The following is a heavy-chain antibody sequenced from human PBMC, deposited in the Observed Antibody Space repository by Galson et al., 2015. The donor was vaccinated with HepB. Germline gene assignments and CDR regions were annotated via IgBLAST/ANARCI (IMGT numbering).Heavy chain of an antibody. Sequence: SLRLSCAASGFTFNNYVMNWVRQSPGKGLEWVASISGSGGSTYYGGSVKGRFTISRDNSRNTAFLHMNRLRAEDTAVYYCAKNSGSNWFVPYHFDSWGQGTLVTVSS. CDR2: ISGSGGST. CDR3: AKNSGSNWFVPYHFDS. CDR1: GFTFNNYV. D-gene: IGHD6-13*01. V-gene: IGHV3-23*01. J-gene: IGHJ4*02.